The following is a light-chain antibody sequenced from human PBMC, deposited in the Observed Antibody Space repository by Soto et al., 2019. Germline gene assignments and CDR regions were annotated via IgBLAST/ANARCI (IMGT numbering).Light chain of an antibody. CDR2: EVN. CDR3: GSYARGSTLVV. Sequence: QSALTQPASVSGSPGQSITISCTGSSSDVGGYNYVSWYQQHPGKAPKLMIYEVNTRPSGVSTRFSGSKSGNTATLTISGLQADDEADYYCGSYARGSTLVVFGGGTKLTVL. CDR1: SSDVGGYNY. J-gene: IGLJ3*02. V-gene: IGLV2-14*01.